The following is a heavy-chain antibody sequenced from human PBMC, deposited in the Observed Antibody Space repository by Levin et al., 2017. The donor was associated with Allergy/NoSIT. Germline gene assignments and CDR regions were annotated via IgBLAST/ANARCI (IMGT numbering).Heavy chain of an antibody. CDR3: AKGACSGGSCYSDY. CDR2: ISWNSGSI. Sequence: GGSLRLSCAASGFTFDDYAMHWVRQAPGKGLEWVSGISWNSGSIGYADSVKGRFTISRDNAKNSLYLQMNSLRAEDTALYYCAKGACSGGSCYSDYWGQGTLVTVSS. V-gene: IGHV3-9*01. CDR1: GFTFDDYA. J-gene: IGHJ4*02. D-gene: IGHD2-15*01.